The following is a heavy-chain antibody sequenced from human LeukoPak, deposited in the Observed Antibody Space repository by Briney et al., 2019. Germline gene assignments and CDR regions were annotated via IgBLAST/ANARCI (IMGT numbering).Heavy chain of an antibody. CDR2: IYHSGST. J-gene: IGHJ5*02. CDR3: ARQEDIVVVVAATGPNWFDP. Sequence: SETLSLTCAVSGYSISSGYYWGWIRQPPGKGLEWIGSIYHSGSTYYNPSLKSRVTISVDTSKNQFSQKLSSVTAADTAVYYCARQEDIVVVVAATGPNWFDPWGQGTLVTVSS. CDR1: GYSISSGYY. D-gene: IGHD2-15*01. V-gene: IGHV4-38-2*01.